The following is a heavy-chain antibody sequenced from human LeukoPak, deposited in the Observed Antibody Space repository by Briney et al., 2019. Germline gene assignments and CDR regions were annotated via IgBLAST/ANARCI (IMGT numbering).Heavy chain of an antibody. V-gene: IGHV4-59*12. D-gene: IGHD2-15*01. CDR3: ARGGLDIVVVVAAKKFDY. J-gene: IGHJ4*02. CDR2: IYYSGTT. Sequence: SETLSLTCTVSGGSISSYYWSWIRQPPGKGLEWIGYIYYSGTTNYNPSLKSRVTISVDTSKNQFPLKLSSVTAADTAVYYCARGGLDIVVVVAAKKFDYWGQGTLVTVSS. CDR1: GGSISSYY.